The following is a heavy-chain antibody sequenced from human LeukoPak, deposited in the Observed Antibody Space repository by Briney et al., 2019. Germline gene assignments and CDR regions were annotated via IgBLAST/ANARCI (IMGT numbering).Heavy chain of an antibody. V-gene: IGHV1-18*01. D-gene: IGHD2-15*01. CDR2: ISAYNGDT. Sequence: VASVKVSCKASGYTLTSFSVSWVRQAPGQGLEWMGWISAYNGDTNYAQKLQGRVTMTTDTSTNTAYMELRSLRSDDTAVYYCARGDCSGGSCFLPEYFQHWDQGTLVTVSS. CDR3: ARGDCSGGSCFLPEYFQH. J-gene: IGHJ1*01. CDR1: GYTLTSFS.